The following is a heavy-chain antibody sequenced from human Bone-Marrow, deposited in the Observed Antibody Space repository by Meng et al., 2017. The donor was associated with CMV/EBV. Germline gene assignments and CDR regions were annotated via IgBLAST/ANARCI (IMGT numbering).Heavy chain of an antibody. J-gene: IGHJ4*02. CDR3: ARDDYVWGSYRRYDY. D-gene: IGHD3-16*02. CDR1: GYTFTSYY. Sequence: ASVKVSCKASGYTFTSYYMNWVRQAPGQGLEWMGIINPSGGSTSYAQKFQGRVTMTRDTSTSTVYMELSSLRSEDTAVYYCARDDYVWGSYRRYDYWGQGTLVTSPQ. V-gene: IGHV1-46*01. CDR2: INPSGGST.